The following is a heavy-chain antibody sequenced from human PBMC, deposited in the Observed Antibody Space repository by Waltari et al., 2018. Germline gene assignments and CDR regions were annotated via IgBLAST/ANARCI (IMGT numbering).Heavy chain of an antibody. D-gene: IGHD3-22*01. CDR1: GVSITSSDYY. CDR2: IYYDDIT. V-gene: IGHV4-39*01. Sequence: QVQLQESGPGLAKPSETLSLTCTVSGVSITSSDYYWGWVRQPPGTALEWVGTIYYDDITYYNPSLRSRVTISLDTSKNEFSLTLSSVTAADTALFFCARQSHSFYYHTNGYFWHGFDVWGPGAMVTVSS. J-gene: IGHJ3*01. CDR3: ARQSHSFYYHTNGYFWHGFDV.